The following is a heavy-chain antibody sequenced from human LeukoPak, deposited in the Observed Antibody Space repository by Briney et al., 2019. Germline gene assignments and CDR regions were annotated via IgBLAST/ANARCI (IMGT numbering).Heavy chain of an antibody. CDR2: LNEDGRIT. CDR3: ARDLGGIAGS. D-gene: IGHD1-26*01. J-gene: IGHJ1*01. V-gene: IGHV3-74*01. CDR1: GFVFSRFW. Sequence: PGGSLRLSCAASGFVFSRFWMHWVRQVPGKGLEWVSRLNEDGRITTYADSVQGRFIISRDNSKNTLYLQMYSLRAEDTALYYCARDLGGIAGSWGQGTWVTVSS.